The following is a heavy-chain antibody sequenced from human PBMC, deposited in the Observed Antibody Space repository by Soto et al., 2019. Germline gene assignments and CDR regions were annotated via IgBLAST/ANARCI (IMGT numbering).Heavy chain of an antibody. CDR3: ARGPNYYGSGSYTRYYYYGMDV. CDR1: GGSFSGYY. J-gene: IGHJ6*02. D-gene: IGHD3-10*01. Sequence: PSETLSLTCAVYGGSFSGYYWSWIRQPPGKGLEWIGEINHSGSTNYNPSLKSRVTISVDTSKNQFSLKLSSVTAADTAVYYCARGPNYYGSGSYTRYYYYGMDVWGQGTTVTVSS. V-gene: IGHV4-34*01. CDR2: INHSGST.